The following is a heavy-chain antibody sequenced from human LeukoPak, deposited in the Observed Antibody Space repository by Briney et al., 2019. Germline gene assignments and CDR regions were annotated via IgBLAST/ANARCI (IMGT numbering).Heavy chain of an antibody. CDR3: TRVDRTLYYALDV. Sequence: ASVKVSCKASGYNFNYYPITWVRQAPGQGLEYVGWINTKIGNPTLAQGFTGRFVFSLDTSVSTTFLQINNIRAEDSGTYYCTRVDRTLYYALDVWGQGTTITVSS. V-gene: IGHV7-4-1*02. CDR2: INTKIGNP. J-gene: IGHJ6*02. CDR1: GYNFNYYP.